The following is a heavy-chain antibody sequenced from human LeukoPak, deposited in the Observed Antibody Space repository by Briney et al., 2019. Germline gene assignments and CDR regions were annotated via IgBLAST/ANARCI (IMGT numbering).Heavy chain of an antibody. CDR3: ARHKDTALVVSPFDY. V-gene: IGHV4-38-2*02. Sequence: SETLSLTCTVSGYSISNGYYWGWIRRPAGKGLEWIGRISSSGSTNYNPSLKSRVIISVDTSKNQFSLKLSSVTAADTAVYYCARHKDTALVVSPFDYWGQGTLVTVSS. J-gene: IGHJ4*02. D-gene: IGHD5-18*01. CDR1: GYSISNGYY. CDR2: ISSSGST.